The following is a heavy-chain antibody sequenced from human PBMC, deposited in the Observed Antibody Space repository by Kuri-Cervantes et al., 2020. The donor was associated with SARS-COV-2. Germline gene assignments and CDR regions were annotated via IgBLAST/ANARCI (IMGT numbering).Heavy chain of an antibody. Sequence: SETLSLTCTVSGGSISSYYWSWIRQPPGKGLEWIGYIYYSGSTNYNPSLKSRVTISVDTSKNQFSLKLSSVTAADTDVYYCARREYWYFDLWGRGTLVTVSS. J-gene: IGHJ2*01. D-gene: IGHD1-26*01. CDR3: ARREYWYFDL. V-gene: IGHV4-59*01. CDR1: GGSISSYY. CDR2: IYYSGST.